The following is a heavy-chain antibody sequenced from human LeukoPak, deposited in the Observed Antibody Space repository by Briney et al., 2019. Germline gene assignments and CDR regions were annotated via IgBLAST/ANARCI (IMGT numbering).Heavy chain of an antibody. V-gene: IGHV1-8*03. CDR1: GYTFTSYD. Sequence: ASVKVSCKASGYTFTSYDINWVRQATGQGLEWMGWMNPNSGNTGYAQKFQGRVTITRNTSISTAYMELSSLRSEDTAVYYCVWGSQYYDSSGLVENAFDIWGQGTMVTVSS. CDR3: VWGSQYYDSSGLVENAFDI. J-gene: IGHJ3*02. CDR2: MNPNSGNT. D-gene: IGHD3-22*01.